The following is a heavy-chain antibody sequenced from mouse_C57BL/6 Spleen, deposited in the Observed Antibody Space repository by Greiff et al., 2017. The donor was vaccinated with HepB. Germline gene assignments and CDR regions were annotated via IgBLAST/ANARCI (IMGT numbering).Heavy chain of an antibody. CDR1: GFTFTDYY. D-gene: IGHD1-1*01. Sequence: EVKLVESGGGLVQPGGSLSLSCAASGFTFTDYYMSWVRQPPGKALEWLGFIRNKANGYTTEYSASVKGRFTISRDNSQSILYLQMNALRAEDSATYYCASSYGGSAMDYWGQGTSVTVSS. J-gene: IGHJ4*01. CDR2: IRNKANGYTT. CDR3: ASSYGGSAMDY. V-gene: IGHV7-3*01.